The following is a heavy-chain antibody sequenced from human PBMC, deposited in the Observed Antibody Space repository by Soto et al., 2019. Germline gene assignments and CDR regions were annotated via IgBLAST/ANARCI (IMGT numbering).Heavy chain of an antibody. CDR2: ISWDDNK. CDR3: ARIKYYFDY. V-gene: IGHV2-5*02. Sequence: QITLKESGPTLVKPTQTLTLTCTCSGFSLSTSGVGVGWIRQPPGKALEWLALISWDDNKRYSPSLKTRLTITKDTSKNQVVLTMTNMDPVDTATYYCARIKYYFDYGGQGTLVTVSS. CDR1: GFSLSTSGVG. J-gene: IGHJ4*02.